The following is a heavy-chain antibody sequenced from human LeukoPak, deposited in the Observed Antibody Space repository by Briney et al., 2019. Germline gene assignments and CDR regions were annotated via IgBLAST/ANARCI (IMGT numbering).Heavy chain of an antibody. CDR1: GFTFSSYA. CDR3: ATSGYCSGGSCYPGLDY. Sequence: GGSLRLSCAASGFTFSSYAMSWVRQAPGKGLEWVSGISGSDGSTYYADSVKGRFTISRDNSKNTLYVQMNSLRAEDTAMYYCATSGYCSGGSCYPGLDYWGQGTLVTVSS. V-gene: IGHV3-23*01. CDR2: ISGSDGST. D-gene: IGHD2-15*01. J-gene: IGHJ4*02.